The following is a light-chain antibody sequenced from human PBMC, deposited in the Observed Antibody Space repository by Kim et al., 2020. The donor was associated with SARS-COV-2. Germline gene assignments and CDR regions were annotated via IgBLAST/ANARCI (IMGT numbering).Light chain of an antibody. CDR2: WAS. V-gene: IGKV4-1*01. CDR1: QSVLYSSNNQNY. CDR3: QQYYSTPYT. J-gene: IGKJ2*01. Sequence: RATINCKSSQSVLYSSNNQNYLAWYQQKPGQPPKLLIYWASTREYGVPDRFSGSGSGTDFTLTISSLQAEDVAVYYCQQYYSTPYTLGQGTKLEI.